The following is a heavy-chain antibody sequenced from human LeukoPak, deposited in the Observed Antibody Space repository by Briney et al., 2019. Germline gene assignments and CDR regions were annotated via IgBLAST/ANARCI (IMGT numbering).Heavy chain of an antibody. D-gene: IGHD6-6*01. J-gene: IGHJ4*02. CDR3: ASPPYSRSGEYYFDY. CDR1: GFTFSSYG. CDR2: IRYDGSNK. Sequence: GGSLRLSCAASGFTFSSYGMHWVRQAPGKGLEWVAFIRYDGSNKYYADSVKGRFTISRDNSKNTLYLQMNSLRAEDTAVYYCASPPYSRSGEYYFDYWGQGTLVTVSS. V-gene: IGHV3-30*02.